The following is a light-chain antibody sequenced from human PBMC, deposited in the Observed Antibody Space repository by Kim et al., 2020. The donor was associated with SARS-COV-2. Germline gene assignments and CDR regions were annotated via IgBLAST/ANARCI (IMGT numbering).Light chain of an antibody. V-gene: IGKV1-NL1*01. Sequence: DIQMTQSPASLSASVGDTVTITCRASQGVSNSLAWYRHKPGKAPKLLIYGASRLQSGVPSRFSGSGSGTDYTLTISSLQPEDLGTFYCQQSYGFPWTFGQGTKVDIK. J-gene: IGKJ1*01. CDR2: GAS. CDR1: QGVSNS. CDR3: QQSYGFPWT.